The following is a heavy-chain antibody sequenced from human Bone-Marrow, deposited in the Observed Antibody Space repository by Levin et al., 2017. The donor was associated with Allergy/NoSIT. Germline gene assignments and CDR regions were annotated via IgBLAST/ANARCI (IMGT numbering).Heavy chain of an antibody. CDR2: ISGAGGRT. CDR1: GFTFDTFT. CDR3: AKNLGADEDYDFLNGLFDS. Sequence: SGGSLRLSCTASGFTFDTFTMSWVRQRPGKGLEWLSDISGAGGRTYYGDSVRGRFTISRDNSKTTIYLQMNSLRAEDTAVYYCAKNLGADEDYDFLNGLFDSWGQGTLVTVSS. D-gene: IGHD3/OR15-3a*01. V-gene: IGHV3-23*01. J-gene: IGHJ4*02.